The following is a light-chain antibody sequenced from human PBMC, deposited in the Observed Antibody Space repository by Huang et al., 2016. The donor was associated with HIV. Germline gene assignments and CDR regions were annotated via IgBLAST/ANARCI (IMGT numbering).Light chain of an antibody. J-gene: IGKJ2*01. CDR3: QQLNTYPYT. V-gene: IGKV1-9*01. Sequence: IQLTQSPSSLSASAGDRVTITCRASQGITNFLAWYQQRPGKAPKLLIYAASTLQTGVPSRFSDSGSGTDFTLTINSLQPEDFATYYCQQLNTYPYTFGQGTELEIK. CDR2: AAS. CDR1: QGITNF.